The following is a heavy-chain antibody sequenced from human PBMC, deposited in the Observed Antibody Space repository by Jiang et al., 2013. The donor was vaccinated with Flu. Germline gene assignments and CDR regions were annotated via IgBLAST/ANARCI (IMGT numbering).Heavy chain of an antibody. J-gene: IGHJ6*02. Sequence: GAEVKKPGSSVKVSCKASGGTFSSYAISWVRQAPGQGLEWMGGIIPIFGTANYAQKFQGRVTITADKSTSTAYMELSSLRSEDTAVYYCARVGTIFGRGYYYGMDVWGQGTTVTVSS. D-gene: IGHD3-3*01. V-gene: IGHV1-69*06. CDR1: GGTFSSYA. CDR2: IIPIFGTA. CDR3: ARVGTIFGRGYYYGMDV.